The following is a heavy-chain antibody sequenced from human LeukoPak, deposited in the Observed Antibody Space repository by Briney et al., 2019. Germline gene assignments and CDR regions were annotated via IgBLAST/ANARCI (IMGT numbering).Heavy chain of an antibody. V-gene: IGHV4-39*07. CDR3: ARGGYSYDDY. CDR1: GGSISSSSYY. D-gene: IGHD5-18*01. CDR2: IYYSGST. Sequence: SETLSLTCTVPGGSISSSSYYWGWIRQPPGKGLEWIVCIYYSGSTYYNPSLKSRVTISVDTSKNQFSLKLSSVTAADTAVYYCARGGYSYDDYWGQGTLVTVSS. J-gene: IGHJ4*02.